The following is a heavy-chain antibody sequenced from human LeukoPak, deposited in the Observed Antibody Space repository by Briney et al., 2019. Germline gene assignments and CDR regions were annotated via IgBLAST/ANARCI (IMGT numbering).Heavy chain of an antibody. Sequence: PGGSLRLSCAASGFTFSSYGMHWVRQAPGKGLEWVAVIWYDGSNKYYADSVKGRFTISRDNSKNTLYLQMNSLRAEDTAVYYCARVWKYYDSSGYYYVSGGLLDPWGQGTLVTVSS. V-gene: IGHV3-33*01. CDR2: IWYDGSNK. CDR1: GFTFSSYG. CDR3: ARVWKYYDSSGYYYVSGGLLDP. D-gene: IGHD3-22*01. J-gene: IGHJ5*02.